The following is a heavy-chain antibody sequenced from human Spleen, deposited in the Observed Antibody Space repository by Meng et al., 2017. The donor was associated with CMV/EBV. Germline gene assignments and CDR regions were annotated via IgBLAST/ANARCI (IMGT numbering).Heavy chain of an antibody. CDR1: GFTVSSNYG. CDR3: AKYRGYCPNTSCLEPFDS. D-gene: IGHD2-2*01. J-gene: IGHJ4*02. V-gene: IGHV3-23*03. Sequence: GESLKISCAASGFTVSSNYGLSWVRQGPGKGLEWVSVIYSGGTGTYYADSVKGRFTISRDNSKNTLYLQMNSLRAEDTAVYYCAKYRGYCPNTSCLEPFDSWGQGTLVTVSS. CDR2: IYSGGTGT.